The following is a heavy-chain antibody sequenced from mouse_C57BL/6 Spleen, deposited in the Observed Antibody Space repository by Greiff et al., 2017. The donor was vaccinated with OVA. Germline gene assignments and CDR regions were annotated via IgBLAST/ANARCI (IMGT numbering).Heavy chain of an antibody. CDR3: ARGDDYDESYYAMDY. V-gene: IGHV14-4*01. Sequence: EVQLQQSGAELVRPGASVKLSCTASGFNIKDDYMHWVKQRPEQGLAWIGWIDPENGDTEYASKFQGKATITADTSSSTAYMQLSSLTSEDSAVYYCARGDDYDESYYAMDYWGQGTSVTVSS. D-gene: IGHD2-4*01. J-gene: IGHJ4*01. CDR1: GFNIKDDY. CDR2: IDPENGDT.